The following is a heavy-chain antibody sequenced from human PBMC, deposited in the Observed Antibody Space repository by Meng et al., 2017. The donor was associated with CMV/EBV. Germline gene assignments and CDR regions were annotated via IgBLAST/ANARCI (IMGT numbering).Heavy chain of an antibody. CDR2: FNPNSGDT. Sequence: ASVKVSCKASGYIFTGYYMHWIRQAPGQGLEWMGWFNPNSGDTTYAQKFQDRVTMTRDTSISTAYMELSSLRPDDTAVYYCARSYSGYDYRFDPWGQGTLVTVSS. CDR1: GYIFTGYY. D-gene: IGHD5-12*01. CDR3: ARSYSGYDYRFDP. J-gene: IGHJ5*02. V-gene: IGHV1-2*02.